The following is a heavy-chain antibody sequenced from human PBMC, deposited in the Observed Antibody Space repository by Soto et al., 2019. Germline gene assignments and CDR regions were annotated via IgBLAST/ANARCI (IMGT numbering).Heavy chain of an antibody. V-gene: IGHV4-4*07. J-gene: IGHJ4*02. CDR2: IYTSGST. CDR1: GGSISSYY. Sequence: SETLSLTCTVSGGSISSYYWSWIRQPAGKGLEWIGRIYTSGSTNYNPSLKNRVTISVDKSNNQFSLRLSSVTAADTAVYFCVTSLNYDFWRDGGRHYYFDYWGQGTLVTVS. CDR3: VTSLNYDFWRDGGRHYYFDY. D-gene: IGHD3-3*01.